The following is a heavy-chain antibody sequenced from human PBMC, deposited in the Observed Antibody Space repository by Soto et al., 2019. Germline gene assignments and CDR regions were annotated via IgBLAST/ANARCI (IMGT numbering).Heavy chain of an antibody. V-gene: IGHV3-23*01. Sequence: GGSLRLSCAASGFTFSSYAMSWVRQAPGKGLEWVSAISGSGGSTYYADSVKGRFTISRDNSKNTRYLQMNSLRAEDTAVYYCAKDMDVTGRYFDWKHRGLFDYWGQGTLVTVSS. D-gene: IGHD3-9*01. CDR2: ISGSGGST. J-gene: IGHJ4*02. CDR1: GFTFSSYA. CDR3: AKDMDVTGRYFDWKHRGLFDY.